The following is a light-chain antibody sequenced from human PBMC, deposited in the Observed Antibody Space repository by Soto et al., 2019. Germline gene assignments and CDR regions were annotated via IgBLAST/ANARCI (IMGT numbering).Light chain of an antibody. CDR2: DVS. CDR1: SSDVGDYNY. V-gene: IGLV2-11*01. Sequence: QSALTQPRSVSGSPGQSVTISCTGTSSDVGDYNYVSWYQHNPGKAPKLMIYDVSKRPSGVPDRFSGSKTGTSAYLAITGLQAEDEADYYCQSYDSRLRAYVFGTGTKV. J-gene: IGLJ1*01. CDR3: QSYDSRLRAYV.